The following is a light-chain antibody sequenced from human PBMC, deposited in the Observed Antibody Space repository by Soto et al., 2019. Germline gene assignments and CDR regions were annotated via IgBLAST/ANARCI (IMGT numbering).Light chain of an antibody. CDR2: DAS. CDR3: QQYNTYWT. V-gene: IGKV1-5*01. J-gene: IGKJ1*01. CDR1: QNVNNW. Sequence: DIQMTQFPSALSASVGDRVTITCRASQNVNNWLAWYQHKPGKAPHLLIYDASVLETGVPSRFSGSGSGTEFTLAISGLQSDDFATYYCQQYNTYWTFGPGTKVEVK.